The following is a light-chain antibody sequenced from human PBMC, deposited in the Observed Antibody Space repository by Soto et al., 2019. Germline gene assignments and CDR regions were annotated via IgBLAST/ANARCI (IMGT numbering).Light chain of an antibody. V-gene: IGKV1-27*01. Sequence: DIQMTQSPSSLSASVGDRVTITCRSSQGISNYLAWYQQKPGKVPKLLIYAAYTLQSGVPSRFSGSGSGTEFTLTISSLQLEDVATYCCQKYNRAPQSFGQGTKVEIK. J-gene: IGKJ1*01. CDR3: QKYNRAPQS. CDR1: QGISNY. CDR2: AAY.